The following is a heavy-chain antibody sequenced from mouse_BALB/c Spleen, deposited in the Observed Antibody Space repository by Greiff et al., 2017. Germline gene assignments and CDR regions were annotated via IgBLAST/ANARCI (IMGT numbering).Heavy chain of an antibody. V-gene: IGHV7-3*02. CDR3: ARDSLWGTRVMDD. CDR1: GFTFTDYY. J-gene: IGHJ4*01. CDR2: IRNKANGYTT. D-gene: IGHD6-1*01. Sequence: DVKLVASGGGLVQPGGSLRLSCATSGFTFTDYYMSWVRQPPGKALEWLGFIRNKANGYTTEYSASVKGRFTISRDNSQSILYLQMNTLRAEESATYYCARDSLWGTRVMDDWGQGTSVTVSS.